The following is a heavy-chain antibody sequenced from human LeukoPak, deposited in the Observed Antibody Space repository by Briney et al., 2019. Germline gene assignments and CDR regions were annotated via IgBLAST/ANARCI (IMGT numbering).Heavy chain of an antibody. J-gene: IGHJ5*02. CDR2: MNPNSGNT. CDR1: VYTFTTYD. CDR3: ARGRGSGHKENWFDP. Sequence: ASVKVSCKASVYTFTTYDINWVRQATGQGLEWMGWMNPNSGNTGYTQKFQGRVTMTRNTSISTAYMELSSLRSEDTAAYYCARGRGSGHKENWFDPWGQGTLVTVSS. V-gene: IGHV1-8*01. D-gene: IGHD6-19*01.